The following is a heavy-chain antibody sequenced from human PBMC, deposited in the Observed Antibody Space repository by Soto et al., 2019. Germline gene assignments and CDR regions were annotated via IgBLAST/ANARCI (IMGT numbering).Heavy chain of an antibody. J-gene: IGHJ4*02. CDR3: ARDRYGSGGAFAY. D-gene: IGHD3-10*01. CDR2: IIPIFGTA. Sequence: QVHLVQSGAEVKKPGSSVKVSCKASGGTFSSYAIIWVRQAPGQGLEWMGGIIPIFGTANYAQKFQGRVTSTADESTSTASMELSSLRFEDTAVYYCARDRYGSGGAFAYWGQGTLVTVSS. V-gene: IGHV1-69*01. CDR1: GGTFSSYA.